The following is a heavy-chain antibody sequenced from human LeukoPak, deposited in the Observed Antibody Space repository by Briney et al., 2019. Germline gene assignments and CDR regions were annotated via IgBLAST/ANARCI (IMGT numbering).Heavy chain of an antibody. Sequence: SETLSLTCAVYGGSFSAYYWNWIRQPPGKGLEWIGSIYYSGSTYYNPSLKSRVTISVDTSKNQFSLKLSSVTAADTAVYYCARRKDDFWSGYYTALNWFDPWGQGTLVTVSS. CDR2: IYYSGST. J-gene: IGHJ5*02. V-gene: IGHV4-34*01. D-gene: IGHD3-3*01. CDR1: GGSFSAYY. CDR3: ARRKDDFWSGYYTALNWFDP.